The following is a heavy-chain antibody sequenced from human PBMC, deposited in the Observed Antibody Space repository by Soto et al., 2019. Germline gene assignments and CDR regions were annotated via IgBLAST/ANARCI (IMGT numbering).Heavy chain of an antibody. J-gene: IGHJ5*02. CDR3: ARQIMIVVVSRSWFDP. Sequence: KPSETLSLTCTVSGDSIGSDDYYWSWIRQPPGKGLEWIGYIYYNGNTYYNPSLKSRLTMSIDTSKNQFSLKLSSVTAADTAVYYCARQIMIVVVSRSWFDPWGQGTLVTVSS. D-gene: IGHD3-22*01. CDR1: GDSIGSDDYY. CDR2: IYYNGNT. V-gene: IGHV4-30-4*01.